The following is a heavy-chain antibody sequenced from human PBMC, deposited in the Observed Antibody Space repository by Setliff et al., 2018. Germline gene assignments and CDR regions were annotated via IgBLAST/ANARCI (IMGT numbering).Heavy chain of an antibody. J-gene: IGHJ4*02. CDR2: INPNAGNI. V-gene: IGHV1-2*02. CDR1: GFNFITYG. Sequence: ASVKVSCKTSGFNFITYGFSWVRQAPGQGLEWMGWINPNAGNINYIQKFQGRVTMTRDTSISTAYMELRRLKSDDTAVYYCARERYFDNWGQGTLVTVSS. CDR3: ARERYFDN.